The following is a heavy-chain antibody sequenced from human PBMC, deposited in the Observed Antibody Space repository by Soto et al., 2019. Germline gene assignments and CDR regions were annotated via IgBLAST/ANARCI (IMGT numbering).Heavy chain of an antibody. CDR2: MNPNSGNT. CDR3: ARRVAIGYCSGASCRGLDY. V-gene: IGHV1-8*01. Sequence: ASVKVSCKASGYTFTSYDINWVRQATGQGLEWMGWMNPNSGNTGYAQKFQGRVTMTRNTSISTAYMELSSLRSEDTAVYYCARRVAIGYCSGASCRGLDYWGLGTLVTVSS. D-gene: IGHD2-15*01. CDR1: GYTFTSYD. J-gene: IGHJ4*02.